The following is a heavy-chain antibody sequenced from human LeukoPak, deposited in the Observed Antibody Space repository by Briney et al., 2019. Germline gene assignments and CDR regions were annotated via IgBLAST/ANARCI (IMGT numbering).Heavy chain of an antibody. D-gene: IGHD5-18*01. CDR2: ISAYNGNT. V-gene: IGHV1-18*01. Sequence: ASVKVSCKASGYTFTSYGISWVRQAPGQGLEWMGWISAYNGNTNYAQKLQGRVTMTTDTSTSTVYLELRSLRSDDTALYYCARRHTATATWQDYWGQGTLVTVSS. CDR1: GYTFTSYG. J-gene: IGHJ4*02. CDR3: ARRHTATATWQDY.